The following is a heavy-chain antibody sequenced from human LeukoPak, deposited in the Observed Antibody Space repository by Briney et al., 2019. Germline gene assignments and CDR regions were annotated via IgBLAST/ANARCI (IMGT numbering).Heavy chain of an antibody. Sequence: PSETLSLTCSVSGGSISSYYWSWIRQPAGKGLEWIGRIYTSGSTNYNPSLKSRVIMSVDTPKNQFSLKLSSVTAADTAVYYCARGAAGGLSWFDPWGQGTLVTVSS. CDR1: GGSISSYY. D-gene: IGHD6-13*01. V-gene: IGHV4-4*07. CDR3: ARGAAGGLSWFDP. J-gene: IGHJ5*02. CDR2: IYTSGST.